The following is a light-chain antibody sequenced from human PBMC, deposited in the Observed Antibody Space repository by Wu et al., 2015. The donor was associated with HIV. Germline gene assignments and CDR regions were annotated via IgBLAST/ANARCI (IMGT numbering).Light chain of an antibody. V-gene: IGKV1-5*03. CDR3: QQYNSDFRM. CDR2: KAS. Sequence: DIQMTQSPSTLSASVGGRVTITCRASQSISSWLAWYQQKPGKAPKLLIYKASSLESGVPSRFSGSGSGTEFTLTISSLQPDDFATYYCQQYNSDFRMFGQGTKVEIK. CDR1: QSISSW. J-gene: IGKJ1*01.